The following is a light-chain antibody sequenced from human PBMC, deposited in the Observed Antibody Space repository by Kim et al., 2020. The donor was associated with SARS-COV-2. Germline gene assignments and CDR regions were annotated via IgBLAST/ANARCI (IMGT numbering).Light chain of an antibody. J-gene: IGLJ3*02. Sequence: QAGLTQPPSVSKGLRQTATLSCTGSSSNVGNEGAAWLQQHQGHPPKLLSDRNNNRPSGISEGLSASRSGNTASLTITGLQPEDEADYYCTAWDSSLSAWVFGGGTKVTVL. CDR3: TAWDSSLSAWV. CDR1: SSNVGNEG. CDR2: RNN. V-gene: IGLV10-54*01.